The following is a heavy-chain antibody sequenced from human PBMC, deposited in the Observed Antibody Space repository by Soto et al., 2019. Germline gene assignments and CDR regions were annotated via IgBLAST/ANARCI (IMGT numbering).Heavy chain of an antibody. CDR1: GFTFRSYG. CDR3: AKDIREVAVAGPYFGY. Sequence: PGGSLRLSCAASGFTFRSYGMHWVRQAPGKGLEWVAVISYDGSNKYYADSVKGRFTISRDNSKNTLYLQMNSLRAEDTAVSYWAKDIREVAVAGPYFGYWGQRTLVTSSS. CDR2: ISYDGSNK. V-gene: IGHV3-30*18. D-gene: IGHD6-13*01. J-gene: IGHJ4*02.